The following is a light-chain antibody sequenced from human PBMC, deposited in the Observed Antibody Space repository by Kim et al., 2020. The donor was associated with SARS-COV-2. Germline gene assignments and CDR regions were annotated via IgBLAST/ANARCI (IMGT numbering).Light chain of an antibody. V-gene: IGLV3-19*01. J-gene: IGLJ3*02. CDR2: GKN. CDR3: NSRDSSGNHWV. CDR1: SLRSDY. Sequence: AVGQTVRNTGQGESLRSDYASWYQQKPGQAPELVIYGKNNRPSGIPDRFSGSSSGNTASLTITGTQAEDEADYYCNSRDSSGNHWVFGGGTKLNVL.